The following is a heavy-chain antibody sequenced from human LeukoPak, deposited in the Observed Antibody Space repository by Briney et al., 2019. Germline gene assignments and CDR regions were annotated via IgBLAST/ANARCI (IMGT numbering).Heavy chain of an antibody. D-gene: IGHD3-22*01. V-gene: IGHV3-33*08. J-gene: IGHJ4*02. CDR3: ARDAYDSNGYYYGIH. Sequence: PGRSLRLSCAASGFTFSSYGMHWVRQAPGKGLEWVAIIWYDGSKTYYADSVKGRFTISRDNSQNTLSLQMNSLRAEDTAVYYCARDAYDSNGYYYGIHWGQGTLVTVSS. CDR2: IWYDGSKT. CDR1: GFTFSSYG.